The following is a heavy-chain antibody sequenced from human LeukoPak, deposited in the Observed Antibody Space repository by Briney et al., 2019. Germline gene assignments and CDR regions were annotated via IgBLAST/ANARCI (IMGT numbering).Heavy chain of an antibody. Sequence: GGSLRLPCAASGSTFSSYWMHWVRQAPGKGLVWVSRINSDGSSTSYADSVKGRFTISRDNAKNTLYLQMNSLRSDDTAVYYCANLMTTVTAGPFDYWGQGTLVTVSS. D-gene: IGHD4-17*01. CDR3: ANLMTTVTAGPFDY. CDR1: GSTFSSYW. CDR2: INSDGSST. J-gene: IGHJ4*02. V-gene: IGHV3-74*01.